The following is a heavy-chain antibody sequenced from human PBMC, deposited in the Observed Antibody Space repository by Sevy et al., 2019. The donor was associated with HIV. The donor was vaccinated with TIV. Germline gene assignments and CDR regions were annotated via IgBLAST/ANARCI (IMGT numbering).Heavy chain of an antibody. Sequence: GESLKISCKGSGYSFTSYWIGWVRQMPGKGLEWMGIIYPGDSDTRYSPSFQGQVTISADKSISTAYLQWSSLKASDTAMYYCARQLRGWGPASPFDYWGQGTLVTVSS. J-gene: IGHJ4*02. CDR2: IYPGDSDT. D-gene: IGHD3-16*01. V-gene: IGHV5-51*01. CDR3: ARQLRGWGPASPFDY. CDR1: GYSFTSYW.